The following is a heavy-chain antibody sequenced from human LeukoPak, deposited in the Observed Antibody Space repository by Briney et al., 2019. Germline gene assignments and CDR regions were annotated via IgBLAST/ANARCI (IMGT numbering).Heavy chain of an antibody. D-gene: IGHD7-27*01. CDR3: AKAPATGEGYYFYYMDV. J-gene: IGHJ6*03. Sequence: PGGSLRLSCAASGFASGFTFSSYAMSWVRQAPGKGLEWVASINGRAATTYYADFVKGRFTISRDNSKNTLYLQMNSLGADDTAVYYCAKAPATGEGYYFYYMDVWGKGTTVTVSS. V-gene: IGHV3-23*01. CDR1: GFTFSSYA. CDR2: INGRAATT.